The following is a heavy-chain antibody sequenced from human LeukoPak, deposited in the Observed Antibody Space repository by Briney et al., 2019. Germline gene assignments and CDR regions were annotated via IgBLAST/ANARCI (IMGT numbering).Heavy chain of an antibody. J-gene: IGHJ4*02. CDR1: GGFISSYY. Sequence: SETLSLTCTVSGGFISSYYWSWIRQPPGKGLEWIGDIYYSGSANYNPSLKSRVTISVDTSKNQFSLKLSSVTAADTAVYYCARDPAAGYFDYWGQGTLVTVSS. CDR3: ARDPAAGYFDY. D-gene: IGHD6-13*01. CDR2: IYYSGSA. V-gene: IGHV4-59*01.